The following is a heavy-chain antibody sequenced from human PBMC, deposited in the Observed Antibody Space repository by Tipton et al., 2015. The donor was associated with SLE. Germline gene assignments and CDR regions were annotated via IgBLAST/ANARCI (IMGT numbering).Heavy chain of an antibody. CDR1: GGSISSSSYY. V-gene: IGHV4-39*01. J-gene: IGHJ4*02. CDR3: ARASGYDYLDY. CDR2: IYYSGST. Sequence: LRLSCTVSGGSISSSSYYWGWIRQPPGKGLEWIGSIYYSGSTYYNPSLKSRVTISVDTSKNQFSLKLSSVTAADTAVYYCARASGYDYLDYWGQGTPVTVSS. D-gene: IGHD5-12*01.